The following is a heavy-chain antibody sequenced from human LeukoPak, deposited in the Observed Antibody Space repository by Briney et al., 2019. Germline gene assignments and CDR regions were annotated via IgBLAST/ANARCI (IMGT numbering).Heavy chain of an antibody. CDR2: ISAYNGNT. D-gene: IGHD3-10*01. V-gene: IGHV1-18*01. J-gene: IGHJ6*03. CDR1: GYTFTSYG. Sequence: VSVTVSCTASGYTFTSYGISWVRQAPGQGLEWMGWISAYNGNTNYAQKLQGRVTMTTDTSTSTDYMELRSLRSDDTAVYYCARGTHMVKGVIMSVYYYYYMDVWGKGTTVTVSS. CDR3: ARGTHMVKGVIMSVYYYYYMDV.